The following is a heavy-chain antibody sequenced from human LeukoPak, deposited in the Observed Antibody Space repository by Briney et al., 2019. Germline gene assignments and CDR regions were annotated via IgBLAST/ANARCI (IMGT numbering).Heavy chain of an antibody. J-gene: IGHJ5*02. CDR1: GFTFNNYL. CDR2: LFTGGAGA. V-gene: IGHV3-23*03. Sequence: GGSLRLSCTAFGFTFNNYLMSWVRQAPGKGPEWVSVLFTGGAGALYADSVRGRFTISGDTSKTTLYLQMNGLRAEDTAVYYCAKECDYSPGHKFDLWGRGTLVTVSS. CDR3: AKECDYSPGHKFDL. D-gene: IGHD3-10*01.